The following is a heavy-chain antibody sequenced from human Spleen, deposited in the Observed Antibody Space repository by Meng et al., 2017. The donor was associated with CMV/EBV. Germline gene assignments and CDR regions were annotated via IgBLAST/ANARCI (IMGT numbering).Heavy chain of an antibody. CDR2: IWYDGSDQ. CDR3: ARDFRCSGANCFLFDS. Sequence: SGFTFSNYARHWVRQAPGKGLEWVAVIWYDGSDQYYAESVRGRFTISRDNSKNTLYLQMSSLRAEDTAIYFCARDFRCSGANCFLFDSWGPGTLVTVSS. D-gene: IGHD2-15*01. V-gene: IGHV3-33*01. CDR1: GFTFSNYA. J-gene: IGHJ4*02.